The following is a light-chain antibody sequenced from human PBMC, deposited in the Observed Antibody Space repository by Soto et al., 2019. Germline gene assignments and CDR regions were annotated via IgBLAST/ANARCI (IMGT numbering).Light chain of an antibody. CDR2: AAS. CDR1: QNIGTD. J-gene: IGKJ1*01. Sequence: DIQMTQSPSSLSSSVGDRVTITCRAGQNIGTDLNWYQQKPGKAPNLLIYAASTLQIGVPSKFRGSGSGTAFTLTIRSLQPEDFATYYCQQSNIVPRTFGQGTKVGIK. CDR3: QQSNIVPRT. V-gene: IGKV1-39*01.